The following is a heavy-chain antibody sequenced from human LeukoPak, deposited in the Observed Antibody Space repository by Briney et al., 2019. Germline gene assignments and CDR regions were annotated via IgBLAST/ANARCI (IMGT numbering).Heavy chain of an antibody. CDR2: ISGSGGST. D-gene: IGHD4-23*01. CDR3: ASLAGNYGGNSGAFDI. V-gene: IGHV3-23*01. Sequence: GGSLRLSCAASGFTFSSYAMSWVRKAPGKGLEWVSAISGSGGSTYYADSVKGRFTISRDNSKNTLYLQMNSLRAEDTAVYYCASLAGNYGGNSGAFDIWGQGTMVTVSS. CDR1: GFTFSSYA. J-gene: IGHJ3*02.